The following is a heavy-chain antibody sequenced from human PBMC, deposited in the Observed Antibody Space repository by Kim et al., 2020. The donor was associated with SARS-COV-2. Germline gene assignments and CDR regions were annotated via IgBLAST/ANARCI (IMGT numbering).Heavy chain of an antibody. Sequence: YYNPSLKSRVTISVDTSKNQFSLKLSSVTAADTAVYYCAGNGDYYYYMDVWGKGTTVTVSS. J-gene: IGHJ6*03. CDR3: AGNGDYYYYMDV. V-gene: IGHV4-39*01.